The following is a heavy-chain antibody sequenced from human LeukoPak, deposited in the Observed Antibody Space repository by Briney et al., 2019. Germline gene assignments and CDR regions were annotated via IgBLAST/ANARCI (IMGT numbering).Heavy chain of an antibody. V-gene: IGHV4-39*01. Sequence: SETLSLTCTVSGGSISSSSYYWGWIRQPPGKGLEWIGSIYYSGSTYYNPSLKSRVTISVDTSKNQFSLKLSSVTAADTAVYYCARPKRIAALHAYFDYWGQGTLVTVSS. CDR3: ARPKRIAALHAYFDY. D-gene: IGHD6-13*01. CDR2: IYYSGST. J-gene: IGHJ4*02. CDR1: GGSISSSSYY.